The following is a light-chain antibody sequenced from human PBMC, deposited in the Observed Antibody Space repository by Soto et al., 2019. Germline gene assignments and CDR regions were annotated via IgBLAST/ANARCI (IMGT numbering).Light chain of an antibody. J-gene: IGKJ1*01. V-gene: IGKV3-11*01. CDR1: QSVSSY. Sequence: ESVCPQALSSRTLSAGERATLSYRASQSVSSYLAWYQQRPGQAPRLLIYDASNGATGVPARFSGSGFGIHFSLTISSLEPEDFAVYYCQQRSSWPPAVGQGTKVDI. CDR3: QQRSSWPPA. CDR2: DAS.